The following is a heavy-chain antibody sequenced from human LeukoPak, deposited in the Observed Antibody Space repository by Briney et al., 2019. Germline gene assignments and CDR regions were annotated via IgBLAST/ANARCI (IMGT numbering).Heavy chain of an antibody. CDR3: ASLPRSGFPYYFDY. D-gene: IGHD3-3*01. CDR2: IYYSGST. CDR1: GGSISNGDYY. V-gene: IGHV4-30-4*01. Sequence: SETLSLTCTVSGGSISNGDYYWSWVRQPPGKGLEWIGYIYYSGSTYYNPSLKSRATISVDTSENQFSLKLSPVTAADTAVYYCASLPRSGFPYYFDYWGQGTLVTVSS. J-gene: IGHJ4*02.